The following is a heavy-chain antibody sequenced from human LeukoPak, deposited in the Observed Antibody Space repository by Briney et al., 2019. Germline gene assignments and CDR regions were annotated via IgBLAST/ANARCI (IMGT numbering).Heavy chain of an antibody. CDR1: SGSFSGYY. V-gene: IGHV4-34*01. CDR2: INHSGST. CDR3: ASSYGSGSYYDY. D-gene: IGHD3-10*01. Sequence: SETLSLTCAVYSGSFSGYYWSWIRQPPGKGLEWIGEINHSGSTNYNPSLKSRVTISVDTSKNQFSLKLSSVTAADTAVYYCASSYGSGSYYDYWGQGTLVTVSS. J-gene: IGHJ4*02.